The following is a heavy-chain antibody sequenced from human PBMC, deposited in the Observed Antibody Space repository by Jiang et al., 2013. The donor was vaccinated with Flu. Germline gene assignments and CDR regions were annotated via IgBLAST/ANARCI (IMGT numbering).Heavy chain of an antibody. D-gene: IGHD2-21*01. CDR3: ARINYGGYFDY. CDR2: IYPDDSNT. V-gene: IGHV5-51*03. J-gene: IGHJ4*02. CDR1: GYSFAGHW. Sequence: GAEVKKPGESLKISCTGSGYSFAGHWIAWVRQMPGKGLEWMGIIYPDDSNTKYSPSFQGQVTISADKSISTVYLQWNNLKASDTAMYYCARINYGGYFDYWGQGTLVTVSS.